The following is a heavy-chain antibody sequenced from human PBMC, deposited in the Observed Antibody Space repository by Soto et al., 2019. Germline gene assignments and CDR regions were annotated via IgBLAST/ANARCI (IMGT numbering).Heavy chain of an antibody. D-gene: IGHD6-13*01. J-gene: IGHJ4*02. Sequence: GGSLRLSCAASGFTFSSYAMSWVRQAPGKGLEWVSAISGGGGSTYYADSVKGRFTISRDNSKNTLYLQMNSLRAEDTAVYYCAKDGEAAGTTFDYWGQGTLVTVSS. CDR1: GFTFSSYA. CDR3: AKDGEAAGTTFDY. V-gene: IGHV3-23*01. CDR2: ISGGGGST.